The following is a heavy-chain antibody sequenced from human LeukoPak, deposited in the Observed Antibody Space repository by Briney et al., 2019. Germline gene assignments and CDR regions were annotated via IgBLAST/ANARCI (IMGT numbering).Heavy chain of an antibody. J-gene: IGHJ5*02. CDR1: GYSFTTYW. D-gene: IGHD1-26*01. V-gene: IGHV5-51*01. CDR2: IYPSDSDS. Sequence: GESLKISCKGSGYSFTTYWIGWVRQVPGKGLEWMGIIYPSDSDSRYSPSFQGQVTISVDKSISTAYLQWTSLKASDSAMHYCARQGSTGGSFMNWFDPWGQGTLVTVSS. CDR3: ARQGSTGGSFMNWFDP.